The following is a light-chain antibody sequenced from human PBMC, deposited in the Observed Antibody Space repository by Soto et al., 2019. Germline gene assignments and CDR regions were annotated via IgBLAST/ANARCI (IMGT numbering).Light chain of an antibody. CDR3: QQYNSYRT. Sequence: DIQMTQSPSTLSASVGDRVTITCRASQSISSWLAWYQQKPGKAPKLLIYDASSLESGVPSRFSGSGSGTEFTLTTSGLQPDDFATYYCQQYNSYRTFGQGTKVDIK. CDR2: DAS. V-gene: IGKV1-5*01. CDR1: QSISSW. J-gene: IGKJ1*01.